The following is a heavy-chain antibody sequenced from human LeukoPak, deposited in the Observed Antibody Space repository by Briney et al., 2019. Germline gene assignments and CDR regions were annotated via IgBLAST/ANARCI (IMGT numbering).Heavy chain of an antibody. Sequence: PSETLSLTCTVSGGSISSGSYYWSWIRQPAGKGLEWIGRIYTSGSTNYNPSLKSRVTISVDTSKNQFSLKLSSVTAADTAVYYCARVLPWFGELDAFDIWGQGTMVTVSS. CDR1: GGSISSGSYY. D-gene: IGHD3-10*01. V-gene: IGHV4-61*02. CDR3: ARVLPWFGELDAFDI. J-gene: IGHJ3*02. CDR2: IYTSGST.